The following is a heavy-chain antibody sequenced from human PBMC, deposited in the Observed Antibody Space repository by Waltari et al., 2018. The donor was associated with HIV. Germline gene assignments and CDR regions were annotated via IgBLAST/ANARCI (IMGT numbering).Heavy chain of an antibody. CDR3: ASSRYYYDSSGYPNWFDP. CDR2: IYYSGST. J-gene: IGHJ5*02. D-gene: IGHD3-22*01. V-gene: IGHV4-61*01. Sequence: QVQLQESGPGLVKPSETLSLTCTVSGGSVSSGSYYWSWIRQPPGKGLEWIGYIYYSGSTNYTPSLKSRFTISVDTSKNQFSLKLSSVTAADTAVYYCASSRYYYDSSGYPNWFDPWGQGTLVTVSS. CDR1: GGSVSSGSYY.